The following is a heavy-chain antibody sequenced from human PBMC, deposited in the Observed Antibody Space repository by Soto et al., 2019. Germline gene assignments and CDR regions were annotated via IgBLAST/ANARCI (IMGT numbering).Heavy chain of an antibody. CDR3: ARAMGSSGYEPNAFDI. CDR1: GGSISSGGYS. Sequence: KPSETLSLTCAVSGGSISSGGYSWSWIRQPPGKGLEWIGYIYHSGSTYYNPSLKSRVTISVDRSKNQFSLKLSSVTAADTAVYYCARAMGSSGYEPNAFDIWGQGTMVTVSS. CDR2: IYHSGST. V-gene: IGHV4-30-2*01. D-gene: IGHD3-22*01. J-gene: IGHJ3*02.